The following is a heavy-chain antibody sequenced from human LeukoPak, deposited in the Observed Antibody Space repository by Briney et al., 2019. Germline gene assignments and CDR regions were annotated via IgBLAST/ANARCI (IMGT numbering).Heavy chain of an antibody. D-gene: IGHD5-18*01. CDR2: IFASGSTT. CDR1: GFTFSGYA. CDR3: AREDTADAFDI. V-gene: IGHV3-NL1*01. Sequence: GGSLRLSCAASGFTFSGYAMNWVRQAPGKGLEWVSLIFASGSTTKYADSVKGRFTISRDNSKNTLYLQMNSLRAEDTAVYYCAREDTADAFDIWGQGTMVTVSS. J-gene: IGHJ3*02.